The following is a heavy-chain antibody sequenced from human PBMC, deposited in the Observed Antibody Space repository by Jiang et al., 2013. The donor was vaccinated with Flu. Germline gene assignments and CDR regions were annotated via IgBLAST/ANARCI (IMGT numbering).Heavy chain of an antibody. CDR1: GFTFSNAW. CDR2: IKSKTDGGTT. J-gene: IGHJ4*02. V-gene: IGHV3-15*07. CDR3: TTGYIAVAGMDY. Sequence: GFTFSNAWMNWVRQAPGKGLEWVGRIKSKTDGGTTDYAAPVKGRFTISRDDSKNTLYLQMNSLKTEDTAVYYCTTGYIAVAGMDYWGQGTLVTVSS. D-gene: IGHD6-19*01.